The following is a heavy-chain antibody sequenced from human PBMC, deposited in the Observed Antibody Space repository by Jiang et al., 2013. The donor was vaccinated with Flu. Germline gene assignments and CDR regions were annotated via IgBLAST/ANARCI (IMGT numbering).Heavy chain of an antibody. D-gene: IGHD6-13*01. J-gene: IGHJ4*02. CDR1: GFSFSSYA. V-gene: IGHV3-23*01. CDR3: ADHSSSWPDPRFDY. CDR2: ISGSGGST. Sequence: GSLRLSCVASGFSFSSYAMSWVRQAPGKGLEWVSAISGSGGSTYYADSVKGRFTISRDNSKNTLYLQMNSLRAEDTAVYYCADHSSSWPDPRFDYWGQGTLVTVSS.